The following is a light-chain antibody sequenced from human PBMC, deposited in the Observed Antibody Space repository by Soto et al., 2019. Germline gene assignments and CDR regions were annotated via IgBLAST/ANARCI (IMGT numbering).Light chain of an antibody. J-gene: IGKJ3*01. CDR1: QSVSSY. V-gene: IGKV3-11*01. CDR2: DAS. CDR3: QQSNKWTLT. Sequence: EFVFTQSPATLSLSQGERATLSCRASQSVSSYLAWYQKKTGQAPRILIYDASNRATGIPARFSGSGSGTDFNLTISSLETEECAVYDGQQSNKWTLTVGP.